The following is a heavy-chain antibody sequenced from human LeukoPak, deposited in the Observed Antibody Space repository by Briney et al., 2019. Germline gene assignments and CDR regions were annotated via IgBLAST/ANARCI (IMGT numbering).Heavy chain of an antibody. CDR3: ARHGSGGRAFDI. CDR1: GGSISSYS. J-gene: IGHJ3*02. CDR2: MSYSGST. V-gene: IGHV4-59*08. Sequence: SETLSLTCNVSGGSISSYSWSWIRQPPGKGLEWIGYMSYSGSTNYNPSLESRVTISVDTSKNQFSLKLTSVIAADTAVFYCARHGSGGRAFDIWGQGGMGTVSS. D-gene: IGHD1-26*01.